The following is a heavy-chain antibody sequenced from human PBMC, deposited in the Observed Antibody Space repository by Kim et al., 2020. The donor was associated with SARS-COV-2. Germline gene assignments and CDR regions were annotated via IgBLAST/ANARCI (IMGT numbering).Heavy chain of an antibody. CDR2: VYHSGST. J-gene: IGHJ4*02. CDR1: GDSISSTNW. CDR3: ARRVVSDLDF. Sequence: SETLSLTCAVSGDSISSTNWWTWVRQPPGKGLEWIGEVYHSGSTNYNPSLKRRVTISVDKSKNQFSLKLTSVTAADTAVYYCARRVVSDLDFWGQGTLVT. D-gene: IGHD2-21*01. V-gene: IGHV4-4*02.